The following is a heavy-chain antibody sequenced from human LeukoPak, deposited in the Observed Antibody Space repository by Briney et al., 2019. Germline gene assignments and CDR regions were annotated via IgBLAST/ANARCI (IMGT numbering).Heavy chain of an antibody. D-gene: IGHD2-2*02. CDR3: ARSPSWPLVVPAAIIPYYFDY. V-gene: IGHV1-18*01. J-gene: IGHJ4*02. CDR2: ISAYNGNT. Sequence: GASVTVSCKASGYTFTSYGISWVRQAPGQGLEWMGWISAYNGNTNYAQKLQGRVTMTTDTSTSTAYMELRSLRSEDTAVYYCARSPSWPLVVPAAIIPYYFDYWGQGTLVTVSS. CDR1: GYTFTSYG.